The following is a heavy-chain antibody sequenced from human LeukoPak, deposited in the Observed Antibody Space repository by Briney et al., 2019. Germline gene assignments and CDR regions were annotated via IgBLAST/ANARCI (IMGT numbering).Heavy chain of an antibody. D-gene: IGHD5-12*01. V-gene: IGHV3-7*01. CDR3: ARGHIGMDV. CDR1: GFTFSSWW. J-gene: IGHJ6*04. CDR2: IKKDGREK. Sequence: PGGSLRLSCAVSGFTFSSWWMTWVRQAPGKGMEWVAKIKKDGREKNYVDSVKGRFTISRDNAKNSLDLQMNRLRAEDTAVYYCARGHIGMDVWGKGTTVTVSS.